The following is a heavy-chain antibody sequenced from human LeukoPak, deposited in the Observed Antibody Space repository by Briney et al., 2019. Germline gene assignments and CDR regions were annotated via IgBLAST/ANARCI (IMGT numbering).Heavy chain of an antibody. CDR1: GGSISSSNW. Sequence: TSGTLSLTCAVSGGSISSSNWWSWVRQPPGKGLEWIGEIYHSGSTNYNPSLKSRVTISVDTSKNQFSLKLSSVTAADTAVYYCARAGIAAPNTGGLDPWGQGTLVTVSS. CDR3: ARAGIAAPNTGGLDP. J-gene: IGHJ5*02. V-gene: IGHV4-4*02. CDR2: IYHSGST. D-gene: IGHD6-13*01.